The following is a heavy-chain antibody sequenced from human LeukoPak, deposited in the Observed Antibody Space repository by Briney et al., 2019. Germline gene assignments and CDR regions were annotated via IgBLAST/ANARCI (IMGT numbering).Heavy chain of an antibody. J-gene: IGHJ1*01. CDR3: ARGGIAAAVNAEYFQH. CDR1: GFTFSSYS. V-gene: IGHV3-48*04. D-gene: IGHD6-13*01. Sequence: PGGSLRLSCAASGFTFSSYSMNWVRQAPGKGLEWVSYISSSSSTIYYADSVKGRFTISRDNAKNSLYLQMNSLRAEDTAVYYCARGGIAAAVNAEYFQHWGQGTLVTVSS. CDR2: ISSSSSTI.